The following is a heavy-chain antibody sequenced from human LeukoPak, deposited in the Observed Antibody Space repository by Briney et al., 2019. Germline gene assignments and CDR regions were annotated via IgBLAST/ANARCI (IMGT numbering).Heavy chain of an antibody. CDR2: IYYSGST. Sequence: SETLSLTCTVSGGSISSYYWSWIRQPPGKGLEWIGYIYYSGSTNYHPSLKSRVTISVDTSKNQFSLKLSSVTAADTAVYYCARNYYYYGMDVWGQGTTVTVSS. CDR3: ARNYYYYGMDV. V-gene: IGHV4-59*08. CDR1: GGSISSYY. J-gene: IGHJ6*02.